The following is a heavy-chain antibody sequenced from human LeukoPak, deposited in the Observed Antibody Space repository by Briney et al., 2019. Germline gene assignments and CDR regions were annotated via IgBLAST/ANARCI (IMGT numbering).Heavy chain of an antibody. CDR3: ARARGYYGSGTFDY. CDR1: GFTFSSYW. CDR2: IKQDGSEK. V-gene: IGHV3-7*01. Sequence: TGGSLRLSCAASGFTFSSYWMSWVRQAPGKGLEWVANIKQDGSEKYYVDSVKGRFTISRDNAKNSLYLQKNSLRAEDTAVYYCARARGYYGSGTFDYWGQGTLVTVSS. D-gene: IGHD3-10*01. J-gene: IGHJ4*02.